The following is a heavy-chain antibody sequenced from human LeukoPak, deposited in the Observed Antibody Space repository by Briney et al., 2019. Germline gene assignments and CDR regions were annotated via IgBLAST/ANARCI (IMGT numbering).Heavy chain of an antibody. CDR2: IWYDGGNT. V-gene: IGHV3-33*01. Sequence: PRDSLRLSCAASGFTLSPYGILWVRQAPCKGLEWVALIWYDGGNTNYADSVMGRVTISRDSARNTVSLQMHSLRAEDMAVYYCVRGAPSHERRVYYFYMDVWGNGTRVTVSS. J-gene: IGHJ6*03. CDR1: GFTLSPYG. CDR3: VRGAPSHERRVYYFYMDV. D-gene: IGHD1-1*01.